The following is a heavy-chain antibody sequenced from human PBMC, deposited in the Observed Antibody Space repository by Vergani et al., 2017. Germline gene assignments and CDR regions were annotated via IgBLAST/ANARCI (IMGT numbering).Heavy chain of an antibody. CDR3: ARHSTVEWMVKLGWIDP. CDR1: GASIRSSNYY. CDR2: IYYSGST. J-gene: IGHJ5*02. D-gene: IGHD6-19*01. V-gene: IGHV4-39*01. Sequence: QLQLQESGPGLVKPSATLSLTCSVSGASIRSSNYYWGWIRQPPGKGLEWIASIYYSGSTYYNPSLKRRVTISVNTSKNQFSLKLSSVTAADTAVYFCARHSTVEWMVKLGWIDPWGQGILVTVFS.